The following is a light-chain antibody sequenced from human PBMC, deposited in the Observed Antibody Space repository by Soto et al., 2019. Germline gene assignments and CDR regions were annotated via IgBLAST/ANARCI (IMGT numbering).Light chain of an antibody. Sequence: AIRMTQSPSSLSAXAGDRVAIACRASQDVGRYLAWYQQKPGQAPKLLIYGASTLQSGVPSRFSGGGSGTDFTLTISCLQSEDFATYYCQHYKNYPWTFGQGTKVEIK. J-gene: IGKJ1*01. CDR1: QDVGRY. CDR3: QHYKNYPWT. V-gene: IGKV1-8*01. CDR2: GAS.